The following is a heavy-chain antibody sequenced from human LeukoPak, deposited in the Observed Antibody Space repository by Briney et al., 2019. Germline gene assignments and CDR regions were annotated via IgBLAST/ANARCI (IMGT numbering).Heavy chain of an antibody. D-gene: IGHD4-17*01. CDR1: GGSISSSSYY. J-gene: IGHJ3*02. CDR2: IYYSGST. Sequence: SETLSLTCTVSGGSISSSSYYWGWIRQPPGKGLEWIGSIYYSGSTYYNPSLKSRVTISVDTSKNQFSLKLSSVTAADTAVYYCARSTVTTSTSPVPSAFDIWGQGTMVTVSS. CDR3: ARSTVTTSTSPVPSAFDI. V-gene: IGHV4-39*07.